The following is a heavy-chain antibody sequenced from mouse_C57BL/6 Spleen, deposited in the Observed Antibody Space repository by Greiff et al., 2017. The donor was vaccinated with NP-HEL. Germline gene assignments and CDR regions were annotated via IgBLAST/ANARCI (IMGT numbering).Heavy chain of an antibody. Sequence: QVHVKQPGAELVKPGASVKLSCKASGYTFTSYWMHWVKQRPGRGLEWIGRIDPSSGGTKYNEKFKSKATLTVDKPSSTAYMQLSSLTSEDSAVYYCARRGTETDWYFDVWGTGTTVTVSS. CDR1: GYTFTSYW. CDR2: IDPSSGGT. CDR3: ARRGTETDWYFDV. J-gene: IGHJ1*03. V-gene: IGHV1-72*01. D-gene: IGHD3-3*01.